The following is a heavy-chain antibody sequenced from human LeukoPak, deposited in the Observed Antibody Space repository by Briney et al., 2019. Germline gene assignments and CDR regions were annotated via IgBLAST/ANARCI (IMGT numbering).Heavy chain of an antibody. J-gene: IGHJ5*02. CDR3: ARQNYISGSYFWFDP. CDR1: GYSFTSCW. CDR2: IYPGDSDT. Sequence: PGESLKISCKGSGYSFTSCWIGWVRQMPGKGLEWMGIIYPGDSDTRYSPSFQGQVTISADKSISTAYLQWSSLKASDTAMYYCARQNYISGSYFWFDPWGQGTLVTVSS. V-gene: IGHV5-51*01. D-gene: IGHD1-26*01.